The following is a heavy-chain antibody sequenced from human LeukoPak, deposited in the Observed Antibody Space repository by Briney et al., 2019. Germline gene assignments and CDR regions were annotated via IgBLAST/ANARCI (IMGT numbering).Heavy chain of an antibody. CDR3: ARGQYTDGLSY. CDR1: GFTFSSYA. D-gene: IGHD5-24*01. J-gene: IGHJ4*02. CDR2: ISGSGGST. V-gene: IGHV3-23*01. Sequence: GGSLRLSCAASGFTFSSYAMSWVRQAPGKGLEWVSAISGSGGSTYYADSVKGRFTISRDNAENSLFLQMNGLRPEDTAVFYCARGQYTDGLSYWGQGTLVTVSS.